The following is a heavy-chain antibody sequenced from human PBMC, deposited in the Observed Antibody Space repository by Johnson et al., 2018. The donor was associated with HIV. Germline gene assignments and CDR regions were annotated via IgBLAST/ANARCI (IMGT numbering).Heavy chain of an antibody. Sequence: VQLVESGGGFVQPGGSLRLACAASGFTFSSYAMSWVRQAPGKGLEWVSAISGSGGSTYYADSVKGRFTISRDNSKNTLYLQMNSLRAEDTAVYYCAKHSSGYRDAFDIWGQGTMVTVSS. CDR1: GFTFSSYA. J-gene: IGHJ3*02. CDR2: ISGSGGST. V-gene: IGHV3-23*04. CDR3: AKHSSGYRDAFDI. D-gene: IGHD3-22*01.